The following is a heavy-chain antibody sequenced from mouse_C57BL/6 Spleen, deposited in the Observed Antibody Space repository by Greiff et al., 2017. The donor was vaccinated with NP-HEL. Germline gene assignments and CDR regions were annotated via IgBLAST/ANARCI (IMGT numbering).Heavy chain of an antibody. CDR2: IYPGSGNT. CDR3: ARGDADYAMDY. V-gene: IGHV1-76*01. Sequence: LVESGAELVRPGASVKLSCKASGYTFTDYYINWVKQRPGQGLEWIARIYPGSGNTYYNEKFKGKATLTAEKSSSTAYMQLSSLTSEDSAVYFCARGDADYAMDYWGQGTSVTVSS. J-gene: IGHJ4*01. CDR1: GYTFTDYY.